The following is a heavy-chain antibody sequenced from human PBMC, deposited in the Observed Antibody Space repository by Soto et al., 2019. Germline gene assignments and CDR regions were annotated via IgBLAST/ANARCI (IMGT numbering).Heavy chain of an antibody. J-gene: IGHJ4*02. CDR2: ISSSSSTI. D-gene: IGHD1-7*01. Sequence: EVQLVESGGGLVQPGGSLRLSCAASGFTFSSYSMNWVRQAPGKGLEWVSYISSSSSTIYYADSVKGRFTISRDNAKTSLYLHMNTLRAHDTAVYYCARDLNYPLFDYWGQGTLVTVSS. V-gene: IGHV3-48*01. CDR1: GFTFSSYS. CDR3: ARDLNYPLFDY.